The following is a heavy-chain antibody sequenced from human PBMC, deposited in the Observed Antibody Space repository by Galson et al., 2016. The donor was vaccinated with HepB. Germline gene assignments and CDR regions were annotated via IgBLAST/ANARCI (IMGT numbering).Heavy chain of an antibody. D-gene: IGHD2-15*01. CDR3: ARDPPRYCSGGSSNYYYDMDV. CDR2: IDAGNGNT. J-gene: IGHJ6*02. V-gene: IGHV1-3*01. Sequence: SVKVSCKASGYTFTSYVMHWVRQAPGQRLEWMGWIDAGNGNTKYSQKFQGRVTITRDTSATTAYMEPSSLKSEDTSVYYCARDPPRYCSGGSSNYYYDMDVWGQGTSVTVSS. CDR1: GYTFTSYV.